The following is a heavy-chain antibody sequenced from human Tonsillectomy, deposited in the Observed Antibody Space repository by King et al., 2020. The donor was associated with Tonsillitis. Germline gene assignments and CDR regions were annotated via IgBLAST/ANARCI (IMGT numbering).Heavy chain of an antibody. V-gene: IGHV1-69*04. D-gene: IGHD6-13*01. CDR2: IIPILEKA. Sequence: QLVQSGAEVKKPGSSVKVSCKASGGTFSNYAISWVRQAPGQGLEWMGRIIPILEKANYAQKFQGRVTITADKSTSTAYMELSSLRSEDTAVYYCARLTVCSSRCDWYLHLWGRGTLVTVSS. J-gene: IGHJ2*01. CDR1: GGTFSNYA. CDR3: ARLTVCSSRCDWYLHL.